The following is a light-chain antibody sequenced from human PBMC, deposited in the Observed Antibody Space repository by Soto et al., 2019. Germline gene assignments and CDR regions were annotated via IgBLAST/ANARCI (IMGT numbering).Light chain of an antibody. CDR3: QQYNNGPPWK. J-gene: IGKJ1*01. CDR1: QSVSSN. V-gene: IGKV3-15*01. Sequence: EIVMTQSPATLSVSPGERATLSCRASQSVSSNLAWYQQKPGQAPRLLIYGASTRATGIPARFSGSGSGTEFTLTISSLQSEDVAVYCCQQYNNGPPWKVGQGPKVEIK. CDR2: GAS.